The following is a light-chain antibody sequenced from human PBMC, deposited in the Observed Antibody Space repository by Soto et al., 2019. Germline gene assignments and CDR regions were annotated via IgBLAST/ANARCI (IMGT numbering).Light chain of an antibody. CDR3: QQYHNLWT. Sequence: EIVMTQSPATLSVSPGERATLSCTASHYIYSNVAWFQQRPGQAPRLLIYRASTRATRTPASFTGSGSGTEFTLTITSLQSEDFAHYYCQQYHNLWTFGQGTEVEIK. J-gene: IGKJ1*01. V-gene: IGKV3-15*01. CDR1: HYIYSN. CDR2: RAS.